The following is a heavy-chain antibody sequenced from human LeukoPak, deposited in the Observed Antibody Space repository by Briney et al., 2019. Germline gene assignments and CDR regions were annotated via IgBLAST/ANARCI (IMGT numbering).Heavy chain of an antibody. CDR2: INPNSGGT. V-gene: IGHV1-2*06. CDR3: ARAPGVKVKTGTSPYDY. CDR1: GYTFTGYY. Sequence: ASVKVSCKASGYTFTGYYMHWVRQAPGQGLEWMGRINPNSGGTNYAQKFQGRVTMTRDTSISTAYMELSRLRSGDTAVYYCARAPGVKVKTGTSPYDYWGQGTLVTVSS. J-gene: IGHJ4*02. D-gene: IGHD1-7*01.